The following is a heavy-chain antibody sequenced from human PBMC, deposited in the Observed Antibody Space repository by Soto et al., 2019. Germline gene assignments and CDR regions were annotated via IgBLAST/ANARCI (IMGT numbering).Heavy chain of an antibody. Sequence: SETLSLTSTVSGGSISYYYWSWIRQPAGKGLEWIGRIYTSGSTNYNPSLKSRVTMSVDTSKNQFSLNLSSVTAADTAVYYCASMGRSTSRNYYYYGMDVWGQGTTVTVSS. V-gene: IGHV4-4*07. CDR1: GGSISYYY. D-gene: IGHD2-2*01. CDR2: IYTSGST. J-gene: IGHJ6*02. CDR3: ASMGRSTSRNYYYYGMDV.